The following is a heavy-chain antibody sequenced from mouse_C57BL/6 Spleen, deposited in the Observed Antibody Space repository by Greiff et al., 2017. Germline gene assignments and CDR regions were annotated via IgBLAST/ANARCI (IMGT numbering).Heavy chain of an antibody. V-gene: IGHV1-81*01. CDR1: GYTFTSYG. D-gene: IGHD2-4*01. J-gene: IGHJ4*01. CDR2: LYPRSGNT. CDR3: ARTSIYYDYDPYYAMDY. Sequence: VQGVESGAELARPGASVKLSCKASGYTFTSYGISWVKQRTGQGLEWIGELYPRSGNTYYNEKFKGKATLTADKSSSTAYMELRSLTSEDSAVYFCARTSIYYDYDPYYAMDYWGQGTSVTVSS.